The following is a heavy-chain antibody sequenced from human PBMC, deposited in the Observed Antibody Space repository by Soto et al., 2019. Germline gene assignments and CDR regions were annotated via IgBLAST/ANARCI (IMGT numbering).Heavy chain of an antibody. CDR3: XXQYLTFAWYFDL. CDR1: GFTFSSYS. V-gene: IGHV3-21*01. J-gene: IGHJ2*01. CDR2: ISSSSSYI. Sequence: EVQLVESGGGLVKPGGSLRLSCAASGFTFSSYSMNWVRQAPGKGLEWVSSISSSSSYIYYADSVKGRFTISRDNAKNSLYLQMNSLRAEDTXXXXXXXQYLTFAWYFDLWGRGTLVTVSS. D-gene: IGHD4-4*01.